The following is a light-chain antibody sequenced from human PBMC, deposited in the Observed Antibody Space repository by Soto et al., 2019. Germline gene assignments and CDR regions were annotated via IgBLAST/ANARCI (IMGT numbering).Light chain of an antibody. CDR3: NSYTSSSTHV. J-gene: IGLJ1*01. Sequence: QSVLTQPASVSGSPGQSITISCTGTSSDVGGYNYVSWYQQHPGKAPKLMIYDVSNRPSGVSNRFSGSKSGNTASLTISWLQAEDEADYYCNSYTSSSTHVFGTGTKVTVL. V-gene: IGLV2-14*01. CDR1: SSDVGGYNY. CDR2: DVS.